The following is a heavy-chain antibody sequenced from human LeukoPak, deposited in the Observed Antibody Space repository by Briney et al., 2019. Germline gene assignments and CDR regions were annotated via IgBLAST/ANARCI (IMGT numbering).Heavy chain of an antibody. CDR2: IYYSGST. D-gene: IGHD2-15*01. CDR1: GGSISSYY. CDR3: ARAYCSGGSCYSFDY. V-gene: IGHV4-59*12. Sequence: SETLSLTCTVSGGSISSYYWSWIRQPPGKGLEWIGYIYYSGSTNYNPSLKSRVTISVDTSKNQFSLKLSSATAADTAVYYCARAYCSGGSCYSFDYWGQGTLVTVSS. J-gene: IGHJ4*02.